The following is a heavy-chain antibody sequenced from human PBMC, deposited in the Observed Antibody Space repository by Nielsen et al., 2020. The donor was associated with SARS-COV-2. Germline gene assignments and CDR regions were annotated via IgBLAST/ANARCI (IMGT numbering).Heavy chain of an antibody. J-gene: IGHJ6*02. Sequence: GESLKISRAASGFTFSSYGMHWVRQAPGKGLEWVAVIWYDGSNKYYADSVKGRFTISRDNSKNTLYLQMNSLRAEDTAVYYCAGHLSWYGMDVWGQGTTVTVSS. D-gene: IGHD3-16*02. CDR2: IWYDGSNK. V-gene: IGHV3-33*01. CDR3: AGHLSWYGMDV. CDR1: GFTFSSYG.